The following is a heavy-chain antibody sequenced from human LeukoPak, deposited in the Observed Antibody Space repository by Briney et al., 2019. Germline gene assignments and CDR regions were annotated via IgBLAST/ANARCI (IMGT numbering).Heavy chain of an antibody. J-gene: IGHJ4*02. Sequence: PSETLSLTCPVSGGSISRSTNYWGWIRQPPGKGLEWIGSIYYSGSTYYNPSLKSRVTISVDASKNQFSLKVSSVTAADTAVYYCARSSYSSNWSKDYWGQGTLVTVSS. D-gene: IGHD4-23*01. V-gene: IGHV4-39*01. CDR2: IYYSGST. CDR1: GGSISRSTNY. CDR3: ARSSYSSNWSKDY.